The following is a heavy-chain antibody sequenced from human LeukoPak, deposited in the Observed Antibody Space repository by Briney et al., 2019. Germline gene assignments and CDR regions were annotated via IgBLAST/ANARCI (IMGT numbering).Heavy chain of an antibody. J-gene: IGHJ4*02. CDR3: ARTFNYYDSSGYYG. V-gene: IGHV4-59*01. Sequence: SETLSLTCTVSGGSISSYYWSWIRQPPGKGLEWIGYIYYSGSTNYNPSLKSRVTTSVDTSKNQFSLKLSSVTAADTAVYYCARTFNYYDSSGYYGWGQGTPVTVSS. D-gene: IGHD3-22*01. CDR2: IYYSGST. CDR1: GGSISSYY.